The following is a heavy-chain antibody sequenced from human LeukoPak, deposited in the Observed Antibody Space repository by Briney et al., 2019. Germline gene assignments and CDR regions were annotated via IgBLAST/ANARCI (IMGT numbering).Heavy chain of an antibody. V-gene: IGHV1-18*01. Sequence: ASVKVSCKTSGYTFSSYTITWVRQAPGQGLQWMGWISSYNGYTHYVQNLQGRVTMTTDTSTSTSYMELRSLRSDDTAVYYCARSGHRRYYYASGPDYWGQGTLVTVSS. J-gene: IGHJ4*02. CDR2: ISSYNGYT. D-gene: IGHD3-10*01. CDR3: ARSGHRRYYYASGPDY. CDR1: GYTFSSYT.